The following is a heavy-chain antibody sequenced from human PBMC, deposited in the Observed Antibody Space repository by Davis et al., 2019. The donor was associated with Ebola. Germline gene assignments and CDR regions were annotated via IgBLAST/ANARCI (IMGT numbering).Heavy chain of an antibody. CDR3: ARDLLGYGMDV. CDR2: ISAYNGNT. Sequence: AASVKVSCKASGYTFTSYDINWVRQAPGQGLEWMGWISAYNGNTNYAQKLQGRVTMTTDTSTSTAYMELRSLRSDDTAVYYCARDLLGYGMDVWGQGTTVTVSS. V-gene: IGHV1-18*01. D-gene: IGHD1-26*01. CDR1: GYTFTSYD. J-gene: IGHJ6*02.